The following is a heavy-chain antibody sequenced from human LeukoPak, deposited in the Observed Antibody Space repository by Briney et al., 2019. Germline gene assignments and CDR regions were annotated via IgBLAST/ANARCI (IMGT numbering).Heavy chain of an antibody. CDR1: GYTFTSYG. CDR3: ATGRRLNNWDIVVVPAAKLGWFDP. CDR2: ISAYNGNT. V-gene: IGHV1-18*01. J-gene: IGHJ5*02. Sequence: ASVKVSCKASGYTFTSYGISWVRQAPGQGLEWMGWISAYNGNTNYAQKLQGRVTMTTDTSTSTAYMELSSLRSEDTAVYYCATGRRLNNWDIVVVPAAKLGWFDPWGQGTLVTVSS. D-gene: IGHD2-2*01.